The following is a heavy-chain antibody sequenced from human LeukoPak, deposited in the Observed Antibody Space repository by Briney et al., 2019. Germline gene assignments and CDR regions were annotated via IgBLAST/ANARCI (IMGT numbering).Heavy chain of an antibody. J-gene: IGHJ4*02. V-gene: IGHV3-49*03. Sequence: PGGSLRLSCTASGSTFGDYAMSWFRQAPGKGLEWVGFIRSKAYGGTTEYAASVKGRFTISRDDSKSIAYLQMNSLKTEDTAVYYCTSLVPAAKTFDYWGQGTLVTVSS. D-gene: IGHD2-2*01. CDR2: IRSKAYGGTT. CDR1: GSTFGDYA. CDR3: TSLVPAAKTFDY.